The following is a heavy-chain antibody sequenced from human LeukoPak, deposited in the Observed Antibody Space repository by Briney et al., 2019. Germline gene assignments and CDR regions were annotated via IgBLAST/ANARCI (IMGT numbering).Heavy chain of an antibody. J-gene: IGHJ4*02. V-gene: IGHV3-30*04. CDR2: ISYDGSNK. D-gene: IGHD3-22*01. CDR3: ARDFWSSYYYDSSGLIFDY. Sequence: GRSLRLSCAASGFTFSSYAMHWVRQAPGKGLEWVAVISYDGSNKYYADSVKGRFTISRDNSKNTLYLQMNSLRAEDTAVYYCARDFWSSYYYDSSGLIFDYWGQGTLVTVSS. CDR1: GFTFSSYA.